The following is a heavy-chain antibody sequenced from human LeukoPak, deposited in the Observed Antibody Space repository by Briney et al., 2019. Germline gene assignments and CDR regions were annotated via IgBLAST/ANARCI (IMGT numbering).Heavy chain of an antibody. V-gene: IGHV4-59*01. J-gene: IGHJ2*01. CDR3: ARDNYDILTGYYNRYFDL. D-gene: IGHD3-9*01. CDR2: IYYSGST. Sequence: SETLSLTCTVSGGSISSYYWSWIRQPPGKGLEWIGYIYYSGSTNYNPSLKSRVTMSVDTSKNQFSLKLSSVTAADTAVYYCARDNYDILTGYYNRYFDLWGRGTLVTVSS. CDR1: GGSISSYY.